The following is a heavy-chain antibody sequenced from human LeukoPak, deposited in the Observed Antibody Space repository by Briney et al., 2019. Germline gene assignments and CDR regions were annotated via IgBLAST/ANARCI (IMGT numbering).Heavy chain of an antibody. CDR2: ISSSSSYI. Sequence: GGSLRLSCAASGFTFSSYSMNWVRQAPGKGLEWVSSISSSSSYIYYADSVKGRFTISRDNSKNTLYLQMSSLRAEDTAVYYCAKDERNWNYNLASQTYDWGQGTLVTVSS. CDR1: GFTFSSYS. CDR3: AKDERNWNYNLASQTYD. D-gene: IGHD1-7*01. J-gene: IGHJ4*02. V-gene: IGHV3-21*04.